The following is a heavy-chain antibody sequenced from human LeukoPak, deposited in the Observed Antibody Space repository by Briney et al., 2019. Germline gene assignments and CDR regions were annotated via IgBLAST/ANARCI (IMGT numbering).Heavy chain of an antibody. CDR3: VGGKGDVSKFVMIGTAVEFYFDT. CDR1: GGSSTDHD. CDR2: INLRVAT. J-gene: IGHJ4*02. Sequence: SQTLCLTSALSGGSSTDHDCSSSPGPPGHGLEWIGEINLRVATNSNPSPKSRVTLSLDTSTNPISLKLYSLTPSQTPAYFCVGGKGDVSKFVMIGTAVEFYFDTWGPGTLVTVSS. V-gene: IGHV4-34*01. D-gene: IGHD2/OR15-2a*01.